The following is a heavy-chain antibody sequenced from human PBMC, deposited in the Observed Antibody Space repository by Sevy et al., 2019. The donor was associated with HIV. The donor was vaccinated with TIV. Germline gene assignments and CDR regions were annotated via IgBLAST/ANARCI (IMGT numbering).Heavy chain of an antibody. CDR1: DVSISSGTNY. Sequence: SETLSLTCTVSDVSISSGTNYWGWIRQPPGKGLEWIGSIYYGGSTYYNPSLKSRVTVSADTSTNQFSLKLTSVTVADTAFYYCARQRGGWYEYDASDVWGQGTMVTVSS. V-gene: IGHV4-39*01. D-gene: IGHD6-19*01. J-gene: IGHJ3*01. CDR2: IYYGGST. CDR3: ARQRGGWYEYDASDV.